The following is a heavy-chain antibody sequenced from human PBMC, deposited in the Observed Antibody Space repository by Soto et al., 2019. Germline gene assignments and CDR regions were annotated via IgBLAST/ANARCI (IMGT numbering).Heavy chain of an antibody. J-gene: IGHJ6*02. Sequence: ASVKVPCKASGYTFTSYGISWVRQAPGQGLEWMGWISAYNGNTNYAQKLQGRVTMTTDTSTSTAYMELRSLRSDDTAVYYCARGPPRGYSGYDYYYGMDVWGQGTTVTVSS. CDR3: ARGPPRGYSGYDYYYGMDV. CDR2: ISAYNGNT. D-gene: IGHD5-12*01. V-gene: IGHV1-18*01. CDR1: GYTFTSYG.